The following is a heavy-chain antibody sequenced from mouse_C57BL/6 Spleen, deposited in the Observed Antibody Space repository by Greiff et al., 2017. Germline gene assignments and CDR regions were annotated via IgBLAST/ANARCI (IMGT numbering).Heavy chain of an antibody. CDR2: IDPETGGT. J-gene: IGHJ2*01. CDR3: TRSPGYGSSSTAFDD. CDR1: GYTFTDYE. D-gene: IGHD1-1*01. Sequence: QVQLQQSGAELVRPGASVTLSCKASGYTFTDYEMHWVKQTPVHGLEWIGAIDPETGGTAYNQKFKGKAILTADKSSRTAYMELRSLPSEDSAVYYCTRSPGYGSSSTAFDDWGQGTTLTVSS. V-gene: IGHV1-15*01.